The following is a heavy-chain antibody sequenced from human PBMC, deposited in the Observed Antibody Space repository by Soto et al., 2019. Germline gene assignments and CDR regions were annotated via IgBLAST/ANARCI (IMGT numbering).Heavy chain of an antibody. J-gene: IGHJ3*01. CDR2: INHSGSS. Sequence: QLQLQRRGAGLLRPSETLSLTCVVSGGPFRGYYWSWIRQSPGKGLEWIGEINHSGSSNSNPSLKSRVTISVDMSKTQFSMNFTPVTAADAAVYYCARGRGFMSRNALDLWGQGTRVIVSS. CDR1: GGPFRGYY. CDR3: ARGRGFMSRNALDL. V-gene: IGHV4-34*01. D-gene: IGHD2-2*01.